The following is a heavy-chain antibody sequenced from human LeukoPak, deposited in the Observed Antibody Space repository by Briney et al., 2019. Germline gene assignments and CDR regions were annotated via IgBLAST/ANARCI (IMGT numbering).Heavy chain of an antibody. Sequence: GGSLRLSCAASGFTFSSYGMSWVRQAPGKGLEWVSAISGSGGSTYYADSVKGRFTTSRDNAKNSLDLQMNSLRVEDTAVYYCVRDRHYIGNREVRFPYWGQGALVTVSS. CDR1: GFTFSSYG. CDR3: VRDRHYIGNREVRFPY. J-gene: IGHJ4*02. D-gene: IGHD3-10*01. V-gene: IGHV3-23*01. CDR2: ISGSGGST.